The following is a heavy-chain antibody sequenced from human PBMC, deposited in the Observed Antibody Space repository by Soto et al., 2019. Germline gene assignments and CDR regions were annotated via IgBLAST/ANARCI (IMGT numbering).Heavy chain of an antibody. CDR1: GFAFSSYE. CDR2: IDKYGNKI. Sequence: DVKLVESGGGLVQPGGSLRLSCAGSGFAFSSYEMTWVRQARGKGLEWVSDIDKYGNKIHYVDSVKGRFTISRDNARNSLFLQMHSLRADDTALYYCARVRRTFEFYGLDVWGQGTTVTVSS. J-gene: IGHJ6*02. CDR3: ARVRRTFEFYGLDV. V-gene: IGHV3-48*03.